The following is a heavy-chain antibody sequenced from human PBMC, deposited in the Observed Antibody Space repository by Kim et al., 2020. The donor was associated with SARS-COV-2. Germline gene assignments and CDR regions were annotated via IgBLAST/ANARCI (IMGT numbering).Heavy chain of an antibody. CDR1: GFTFSSYG. D-gene: IGHD6-13*01. Sequence: GGSLRLSCAASGFTFSSYGMHWVRQAPGKGLEWVAVISYDGSNKYYADSVKGRFTISRDNSKNTLYMQMNSLRAEDTAVYYCARVDSSSWPAPVYYYYGMDVWGQGTTVTVSS. CDR2: ISYDGSNK. J-gene: IGHJ6*02. V-gene: IGHV3-33*05. CDR3: ARVDSSSWPAPVYYYYGMDV.